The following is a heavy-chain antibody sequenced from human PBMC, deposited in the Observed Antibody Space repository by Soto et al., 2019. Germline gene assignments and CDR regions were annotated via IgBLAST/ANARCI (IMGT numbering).Heavy chain of an antibody. CDR2: IYYSGST. V-gene: IGHV4-61*01. CDR1: GGSVSSGSYY. D-gene: IGHD5-12*01. Sequence: SETLSLTCTVSGGSVSSGSYYWSWIRQPPGKGLEWIGYIYYSGSTNYNPSLKSRVTISVDTSKNQFSLKLSSVTAADTAVYYRARDGGYSGYDSFGNYYYYGMDVWGQGTTVTVSS. CDR3: ARDGGYSGYDSFGNYYYYGMDV. J-gene: IGHJ6*02.